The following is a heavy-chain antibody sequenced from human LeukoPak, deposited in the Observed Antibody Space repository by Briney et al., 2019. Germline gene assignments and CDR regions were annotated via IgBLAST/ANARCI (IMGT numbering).Heavy chain of an antibody. CDR2: TTHDGMYT. CDR3: TKGGGISANPLDP. Sequence: GGSLRLSCAASGFSLWTSGIHWVRQAPGKGLEWLSLTTHDGMYTNYADSAKGRFTISTDTSKNTVYLQMNSLRPEDTAVYYCTKGGGISANPLDPWGQGTLVIVSS. D-gene: IGHD4-23*01. V-gene: IGHV3-30*18. CDR1: GFSLWTSG. J-gene: IGHJ5*02.